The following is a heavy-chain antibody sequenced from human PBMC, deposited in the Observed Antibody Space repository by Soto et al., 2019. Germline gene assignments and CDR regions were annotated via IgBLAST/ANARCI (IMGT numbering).Heavy chain of an antibody. J-gene: IGHJ4*01. V-gene: IGHV3-30*18. D-gene: IGHD3-3*01. CDR3: AKGKTIFGVVVVSEY. CDR2: ISNDGSNK. CDR1: GFVFSSYD. Sequence: PGGSLRLSCAVSGFVFSSYDMHWVRQAPGKGLEWVAVISNDGSNKDYADSVKGRFTISRDNSKITLYLQMNGLRAEDTAVYYCAKGKTIFGVVVVSEYWGQGTLVTVS.